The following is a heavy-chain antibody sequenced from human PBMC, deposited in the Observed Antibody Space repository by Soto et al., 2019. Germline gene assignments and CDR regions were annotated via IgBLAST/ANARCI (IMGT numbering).Heavy chain of an antibody. CDR2: ISGSGGST. CDR3: AITPGYSGYDLLDY. Sequence: GGSLRLSCAASGFTFSSYAMSWVRQAPGKGLEWVSAISGSGGSTYYADSVKGRFTISRDNSKNTLYLQMNSLRAEDTAVYYCAITPGYSGYDLLDYWGQGTLVTVSA. V-gene: IGHV3-23*01. CDR1: GFTFSSYA. D-gene: IGHD5-12*01. J-gene: IGHJ4*02.